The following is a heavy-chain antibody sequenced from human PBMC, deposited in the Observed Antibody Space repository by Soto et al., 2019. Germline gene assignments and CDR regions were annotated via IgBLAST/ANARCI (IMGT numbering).Heavy chain of an antibody. CDR2: IGGRGDNT. CDR3: ATGSGYSSGSGWSFEY. J-gene: IGHJ4*02. D-gene: IGHD6-19*01. Sequence: EVQLLESGGGLVQPGGSLRLSCAASGFTFSSYAMSWVRQAPGKGLEWVSGIGGRGDNTYYADSAKGRFTISRDNSKNTLYLQTNSLRVEDTAVYYCATGSGYSSGSGWSFEYWGQGTLVTVSS. V-gene: IGHV3-23*01. CDR1: GFTFSSYA.